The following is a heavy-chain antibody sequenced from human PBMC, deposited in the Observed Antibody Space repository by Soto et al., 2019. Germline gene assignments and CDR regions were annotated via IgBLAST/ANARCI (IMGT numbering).Heavy chain of an antibody. Sequence: QVQLVQSGGEVKKPGASVKVSCKASGYTFTTYGISWVRQAPGQGLEWVGWISPYNGNTYYAQKLQGRVTMTTDTSTSTASMELRSLRSDDTAVYDCARDGGDCSGGSCYPAYWGQGTLVTVSS. V-gene: IGHV1-18*01. CDR2: ISPYNGNT. D-gene: IGHD2-15*01. CDR1: GYTFTTYG. CDR3: ARDGGDCSGGSCYPAY. J-gene: IGHJ4*02.